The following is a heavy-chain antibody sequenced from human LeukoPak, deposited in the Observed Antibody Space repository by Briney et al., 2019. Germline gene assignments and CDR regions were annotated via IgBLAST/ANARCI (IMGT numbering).Heavy chain of an antibody. CDR1: GFTFSSYW. J-gene: IGHJ4*02. Sequence: GGSLRLSCAASGFTFSSYWMHWVRQAPGKGLVWVSRINSDGSSTSYADSVRGRFSISRDNAKNTLYLQMNSLRAEDTAVYYCASYGDYVGALGYWGQGTLVTVSS. D-gene: IGHD4-17*01. CDR3: ASYGDYVGALGY. CDR2: INSDGSST. V-gene: IGHV3-74*01.